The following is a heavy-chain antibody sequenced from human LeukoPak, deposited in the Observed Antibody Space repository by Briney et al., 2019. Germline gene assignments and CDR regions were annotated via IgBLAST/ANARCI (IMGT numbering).Heavy chain of an antibody. CDR2: IYSGGST. CDR1: GLTVSSNY. Sequence: GGSLRLSCAASGLTVSSNYMSWVRQAPGKGLEWVSVIYSGGSTYYADSVKGRFTISRDNSKNTLYLQMNSLRAEDTAVYYCAFIAAAYYGMDVWGQGTTVTVSS. V-gene: IGHV3-66*01. J-gene: IGHJ6*02. D-gene: IGHD6-13*01. CDR3: AFIAAAYYGMDV.